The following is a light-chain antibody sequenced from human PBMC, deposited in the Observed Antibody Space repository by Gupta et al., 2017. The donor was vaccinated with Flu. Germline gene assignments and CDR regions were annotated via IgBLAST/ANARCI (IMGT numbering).Light chain of an antibody. CDR1: QSISSW. CDR3: QQDNSYCT. Sequence: DIQMTQSPSTLSASVGDRVTITCRASQSISSWLAWYQQKPGKAPKLLIYKASSLESGVPSRFSGSGYGTEFTLTSSSLQPDDFATYYCQQDNSYCTFGGGTKVEIK. J-gene: IGKJ4*01. V-gene: IGKV1-5*03. CDR2: KAS.